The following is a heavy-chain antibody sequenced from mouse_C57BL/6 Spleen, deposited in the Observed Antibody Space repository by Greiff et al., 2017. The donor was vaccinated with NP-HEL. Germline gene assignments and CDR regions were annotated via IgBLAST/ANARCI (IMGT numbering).Heavy chain of an antibody. V-gene: IGHV1-52*01. D-gene: IGHD1-1*01. CDR2: IDPSDSET. CDR3: AREEGSSLFDD. CDR1: GYTFTSYW. J-gene: IGHJ2*01. Sequence: QVQLQQPGAELVRPGSSVKLSCKASGYTFTSYWMHWVKQRPIQGLEWIGNIDPSDSETHYNQKFKDKATLTVDKSSSTAYMQLSSLTSEDSAVYYCAREEGSSLFDDWGQGTTLTVSS.